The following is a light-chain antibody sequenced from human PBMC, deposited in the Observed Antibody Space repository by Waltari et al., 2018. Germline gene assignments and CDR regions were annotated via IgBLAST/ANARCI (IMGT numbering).Light chain of an antibody. CDR2: DVT. J-gene: IGLJ3*02. Sequence: QSALTQPASVSGSPGQSITISCTGTSSDVGGYNSVSCYQQHPGKAPKLMIYDVTKRPSGVSTRFSGSKSGNTASLTISGLQAEDEADYYCSSFTSSSTLRVFGGGTKLTVL. CDR1: SSDVGGYNS. CDR3: SSFTSSSTLRV. V-gene: IGLV2-14*01.